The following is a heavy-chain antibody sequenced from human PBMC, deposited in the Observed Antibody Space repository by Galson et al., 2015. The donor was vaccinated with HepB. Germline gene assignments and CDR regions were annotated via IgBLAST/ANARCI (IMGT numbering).Heavy chain of an antibody. CDR1: GFTFSSYA. CDR2: ISGSGGST. J-gene: IGHJ3*02. CDR3: AKGIRRGLLWFGEFKDAFDI. Sequence: SLRLSCAASGFTFSSYAMSWVRQAPGKGLEWVSAISGSGGSTYYADSVKGRFTISRDNSKNTLYLQMNSLRAEDTAVYYCAKGIRRGLLWFGEFKDAFDIWGQGTMVTVSS. D-gene: IGHD3-10*01. V-gene: IGHV3-23*01.